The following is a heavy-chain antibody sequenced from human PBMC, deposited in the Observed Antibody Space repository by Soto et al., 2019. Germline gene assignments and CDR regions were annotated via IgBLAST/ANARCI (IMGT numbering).Heavy chain of an antibody. CDR2: INDSGST. D-gene: IGHD1-26*01. CDR3: ASILGSSPYYYYYGMDV. Sequence: SETLSLTCAVYGGSFSGYYWSWIRQPPGKGLEWIGEINDSGSTNYNPSLKSRVTISVDTSKNQFSLQLSSVTAADTAVYYCASILGSSPYYYYYGMDVWGQGTTVTVSS. V-gene: IGHV4-34*01. CDR1: GGSFSGYY. J-gene: IGHJ6*02.